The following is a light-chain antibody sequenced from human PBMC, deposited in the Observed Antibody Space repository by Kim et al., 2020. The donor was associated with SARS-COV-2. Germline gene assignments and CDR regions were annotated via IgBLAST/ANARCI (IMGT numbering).Light chain of an antibody. V-gene: IGLV3-9*01. Sequence: VGVGLGKTARITCGGNNIGGKKVHWYQQKPGQAPVLVIYRDNNRPSGIPERFSGSNSGRTATLTISGAQAGDEADYYCQVWDSSTIFGGGTKLTVL. CDR2: RDN. CDR3: QVWDSSTI. CDR1: NIGGKK. J-gene: IGLJ2*01.